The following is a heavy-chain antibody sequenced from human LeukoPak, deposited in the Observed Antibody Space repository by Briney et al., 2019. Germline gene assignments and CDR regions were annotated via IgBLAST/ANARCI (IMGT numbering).Heavy chain of an antibody. Sequence: GGSPRLSCADSGFTFSSFGMSWVRQAPGKGLEWVANIKEDGGEKYYVDSVQGRFSVSRDNDKNTLYLQMNSLRGEDPAVYYCARVTYYHNRSGYSSLDYWGQGILVTVSS. CDR1: GFTFSSFG. D-gene: IGHD3-22*01. V-gene: IGHV3-7*01. CDR3: ARVTYYHNRSGYSSLDY. CDR2: IKEDGGEK. J-gene: IGHJ4*02.